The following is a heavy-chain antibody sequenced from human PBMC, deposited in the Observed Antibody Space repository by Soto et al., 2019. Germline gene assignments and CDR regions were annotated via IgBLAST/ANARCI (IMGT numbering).Heavy chain of an antibody. Sequence: PGGSLRLSCAASGFTFSSYSMNWVRQAPGKGLEWVSSISSSSSYIYYADSVKGRFTISRDNAKNSLYLQMNSLRAEDTAVYYCARGKGYSYPHWFDPWGQGTLVTVSS. D-gene: IGHD5-18*01. CDR3: ARGKGYSYPHWFDP. CDR1: GFTFSSYS. J-gene: IGHJ5*02. CDR2: ISSSSSYI. V-gene: IGHV3-21*01.